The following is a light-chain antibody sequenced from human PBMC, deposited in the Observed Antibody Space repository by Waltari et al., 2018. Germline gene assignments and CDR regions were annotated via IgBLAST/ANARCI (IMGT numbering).Light chain of an antibody. CDR1: QTVDTY. J-gene: IGKJ4*01. Sequence: PGERATLSCSASQTVDTYLTWYQQRPGQAPRLLIYDTSNRATGIPDRFSGSGSETDFTLTISSLEPEDFAVYYCQQRRRWPLTFGGGSKVEI. V-gene: IGKV3-11*01. CDR3: QQRRRWPLT. CDR2: DTS.